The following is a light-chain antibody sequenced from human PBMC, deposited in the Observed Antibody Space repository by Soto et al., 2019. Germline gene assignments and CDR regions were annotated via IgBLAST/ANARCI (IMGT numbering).Light chain of an antibody. CDR2: AAS. V-gene: IGKV3-20*01. Sequence: EIVLTQSPGTLSLSPGERATLSCRASQSVSSSFLAWYQQKPGQAPRLLIYAASRRATGIPDRFSGSWSGPEFTLTILRLEPEDFAVYYCQQYGSSVFSFGPGTKVDIK. CDR1: QSVSSSF. J-gene: IGKJ3*01. CDR3: QQYGSSVFS.